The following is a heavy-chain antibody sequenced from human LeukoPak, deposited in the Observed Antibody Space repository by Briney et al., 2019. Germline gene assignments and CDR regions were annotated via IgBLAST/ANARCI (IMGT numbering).Heavy chain of an antibody. CDR1: GGTFSSYA. CDR2: IIPIFGTA. V-gene: IGHV1-69*06. J-gene: IGHJ4*02. D-gene: IGHD3-10*01. CDR3: ARDSVYYGSGDTIDY. Sequence: ASVKVSCKASGGTFSSYAISWVRQAPGQGLEWMGGIIPIFGTANYAQKFQGRVTITADKSTSTAYMEDTAVYYCARDSVYYGSGDTIDYWGQGTLVTVSS.